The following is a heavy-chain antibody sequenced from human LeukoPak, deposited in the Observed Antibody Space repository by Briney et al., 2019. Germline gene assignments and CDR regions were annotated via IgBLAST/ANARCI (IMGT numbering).Heavy chain of an antibody. CDR1: GGSVSSGSYY. Sequence: SETLSLTCTVSGGSVSSGSYYWSWLRQPPGKALEWIGYIYYTGSAYYNPSLGGRVTLSVDTSKNQFSVKLSSVTAADTAVYYCARSQNYYGSGDYWGQGTLVTVSS. CDR3: ARSQNYYGSGDY. CDR2: IYYTGSA. V-gene: IGHV4-61*01. D-gene: IGHD3-10*01. J-gene: IGHJ4*02.